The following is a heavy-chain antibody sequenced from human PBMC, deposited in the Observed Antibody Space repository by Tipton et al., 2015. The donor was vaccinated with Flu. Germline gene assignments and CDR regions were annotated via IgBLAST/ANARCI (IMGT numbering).Heavy chain of an antibody. V-gene: IGHV4-38-2*01. J-gene: IGHJ5*02. Sequence: QVQLVQSGAEVKPSETLSLTCGVSGDSIRSSNYYWAWVRQFPGKGLEWIGTVARTGDTIYNPSLKSRVTLSIDTSKNQFSLKMKSVTATDMAVYYCARRDYSNYVSDPKSWFDPWGQGTLVAVSS. CDR3: ARRDYSNYVSDPKSWFDP. CDR1: GDSIRSSNYY. D-gene: IGHD4-11*01. CDR2: VARTGDT.